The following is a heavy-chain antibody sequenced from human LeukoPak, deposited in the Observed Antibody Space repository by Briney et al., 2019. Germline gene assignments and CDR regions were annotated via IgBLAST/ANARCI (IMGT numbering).Heavy chain of an antibody. J-gene: IGHJ6*02. CDR2: ISGSGDTT. CDR1: GFTFNNYA. D-gene: IGHD6-19*01. Sequence: GGSLRLSCAASGFTFNNYAMNWVRQAPGKGLEWVSAISGSGDTTFSADSVKGRFTISRDNSKNTLYLQMNSLRAEDTAVYYCARDHSIAVAGHYYYYGMDVWGQGTTVTVSS. V-gene: IGHV3-23*01. CDR3: ARDHSIAVAGHYYYYGMDV.